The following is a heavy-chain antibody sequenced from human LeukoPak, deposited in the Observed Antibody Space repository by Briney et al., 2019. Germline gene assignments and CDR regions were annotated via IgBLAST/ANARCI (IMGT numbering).Heavy chain of an antibody. CDR2: IYYSGST. J-gene: IGHJ4*02. V-gene: IGHV4-30-4*08. Sequence: MPSQTLSLTCTVSGGSISSGDYYWRWIRQPPGKGLEWIGYIYYSGSTYYNPSLKSRVTISVDTSKNQFSLKLSSVTAADTAVYYCARGDFWSGPIDYWGQGTLVTVSS. D-gene: IGHD3-3*01. CDR3: ARGDFWSGPIDY. CDR1: GGSISSGDYY.